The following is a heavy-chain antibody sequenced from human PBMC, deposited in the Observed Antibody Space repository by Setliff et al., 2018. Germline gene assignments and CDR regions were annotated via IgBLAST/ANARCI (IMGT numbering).Heavy chain of an antibody. Sequence: SETLSLTCAVYGASFSDTYWSWIRQPPGKGLEWIGDINYLGNTNYNPSLKSRVTISVDTSKNQCSLKLSSVTAADTAVYYCARDHVYGSQYYHYYYGMDVWGQGTTVTVS. CDR2: INYLGNT. CDR3: ARDHVYGSQYYHYYYGMDV. J-gene: IGHJ6*02. D-gene: IGHD3-10*01. V-gene: IGHV4-34*01. CDR1: GASFSDTY.